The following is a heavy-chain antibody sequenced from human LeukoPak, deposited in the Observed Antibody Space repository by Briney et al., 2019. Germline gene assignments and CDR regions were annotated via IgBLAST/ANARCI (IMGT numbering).Heavy chain of an antibody. CDR2: IYNSGST. CDR1: GGSISSYN. Sequence: SETLSLTCTVSGGSISSYNWCWIRQPPGKGLEWIGYIYNSGSTNYNPSLKSRVTISVDTSKNQFSLKLTSVTAADTAVYYCARSASTTDGYSLDYWGQGTLVTVSS. D-gene: IGHD5-24*01. J-gene: IGHJ4*02. CDR3: ARSASTTDGYSLDY. V-gene: IGHV4-59*01.